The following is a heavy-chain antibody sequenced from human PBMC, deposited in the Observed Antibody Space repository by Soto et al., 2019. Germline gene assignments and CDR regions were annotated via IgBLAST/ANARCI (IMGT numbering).Heavy chain of an antibody. J-gene: IGHJ6*02. D-gene: IGHD2-21*02. CDR3: IQSRCGGDCLQSYASHYYYGMDV. CDR2: IYWDDDK. CDR1: GFSLITSGVG. V-gene: IGHV2-5*02. Sequence: SRPTLVHPXLTLTLTCTFSGFSLITSGVGVGWIRQPPGKALEWLALIYWDDDKRYSPSLRSRLTIKKDTSKNQVVLTMTNMDPVDTATYYCIQSRCGGDCLQSYASHYYYGMDVWGQGTTVTVSS.